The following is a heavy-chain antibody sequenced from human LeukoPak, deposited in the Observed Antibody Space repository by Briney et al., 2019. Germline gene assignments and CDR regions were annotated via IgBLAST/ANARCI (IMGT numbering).Heavy chain of an antibody. CDR3: ARDGGGYYTSAWYYYYGMDV. V-gene: IGHV4-31*01. D-gene: IGHD3-3*01. Sequence: SETLSLTCTVSGGSISSGGYYWSWIRQHPGKGLEWIGYIYYSGSTYYNPSLKSQVTISVDTSKNQFSLKLSSVTAADTAVYYCARDGGGYYTSAWYYYYGMDVWGQGTTVTVSS. CDR2: IYYSGST. CDR1: GGSISSGGYY. J-gene: IGHJ6*02.